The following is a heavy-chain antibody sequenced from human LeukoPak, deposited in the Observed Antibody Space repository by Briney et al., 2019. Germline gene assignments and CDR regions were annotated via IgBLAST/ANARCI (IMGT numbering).Heavy chain of an antibody. J-gene: IGHJ6*03. D-gene: IGHD1-1*01. CDR1: GGTFSSYA. Sequence: ASVKVSCKASGGTFSSYAIIWVRQAPGQGLEWMGGIIPIFGTANYAQKFQGRVTITADESTSTAYMELSSLRSEDTAVYYCAVPGTLHYYYYMDVWGKGTTVTISS. CDR2: IIPIFGTA. CDR3: AVPGTLHYYYYMDV. V-gene: IGHV1-69*13.